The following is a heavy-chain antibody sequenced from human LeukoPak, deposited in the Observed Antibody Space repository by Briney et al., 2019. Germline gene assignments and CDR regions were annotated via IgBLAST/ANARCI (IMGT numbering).Heavy chain of an antibody. CDR2: IRYDGSNK. CDR1: GFTFSSYG. D-gene: IGHD2/OR15-2a*01. CDR3: AKEAISFYYGMGV. V-gene: IGHV3-30*02. Sequence: PGGSLRLSCAASGFTFSSYGMHWVRQAPGKGLEWVAFIRYDGSNKYYADSVKGRFTISRDNSKNTLYLQMNSLRAEDTAVYYCAKEAISFYYGMGVWGQGTTVTVSS. J-gene: IGHJ6*02.